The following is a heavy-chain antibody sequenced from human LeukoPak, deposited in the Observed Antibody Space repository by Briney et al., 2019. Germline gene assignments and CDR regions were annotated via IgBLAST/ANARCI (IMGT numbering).Heavy chain of an antibody. Sequence: GGPLRLSCAASGFTFSNYWMHWVRQAPGKGLVWVSRINSDGSSTSYADSVKGRFTISRDNAKNTLCLQMNSLRAEDTAVYYCARGASGYYYGWGQGTLVTVSS. V-gene: IGHV3-74*01. J-gene: IGHJ4*02. D-gene: IGHD3-22*01. CDR1: GFTFSNYW. CDR2: INSDGSST. CDR3: ARGASGYYYG.